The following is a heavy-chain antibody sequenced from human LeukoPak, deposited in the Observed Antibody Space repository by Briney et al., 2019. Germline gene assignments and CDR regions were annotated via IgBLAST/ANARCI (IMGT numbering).Heavy chain of an antibody. Sequence: GGSLRLSWAASGFTFSSYSMNWVRQAPGKGLEWVSSITSGGHIYYPDSLKGRFTISRDNAKNSLYLQMNSLRAEDTAIYYCARGAEYYYDSSGYFPFDYWGQGTLVTVSS. CDR3: ARGAEYYYDSSGYFPFDY. CDR1: GFTFSSYS. CDR2: ITSGGHI. J-gene: IGHJ4*02. V-gene: IGHV3-21*01. D-gene: IGHD3-22*01.